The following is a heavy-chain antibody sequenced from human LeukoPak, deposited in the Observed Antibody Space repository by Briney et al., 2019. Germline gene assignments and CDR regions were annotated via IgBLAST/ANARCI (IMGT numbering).Heavy chain of an antibody. D-gene: IGHD3-22*01. CDR1: GYTFTGYY. J-gene: IGHJ3*02. V-gene: IGHV1-2*02. CDR3: ARDRYYYDSSGYGAAVGAFDI. Sequence: EASVKVSCKASGYTFTGYYMHWVRQAPGQGLEWMGWINPNSGGTNYAQKFQGRVTMTRDTSISTAYMELSRLRSDDTAVYYCARDRYYYDSSGYGAAVGAFDIWGQGTMVTVSS. CDR2: INPNSGGT.